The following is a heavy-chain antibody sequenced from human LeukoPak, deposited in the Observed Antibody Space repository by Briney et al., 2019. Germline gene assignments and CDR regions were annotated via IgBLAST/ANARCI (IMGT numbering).Heavy chain of an antibody. Sequence: GGSLRLSCAASGFTFSSYWMHWVRQAPGKGLVWVSRINSDGSSTSYADSVKGRFTISIDNAKNTLYLQMNSLRAEDTAVYYCAREYYYGSGSHEYYYGMDVWGKGTTVTVSS. V-gene: IGHV3-74*01. D-gene: IGHD3-10*01. CDR2: INSDGSST. CDR1: GFTFSSYW. CDR3: AREYYYGSGSHEYYYGMDV. J-gene: IGHJ6*04.